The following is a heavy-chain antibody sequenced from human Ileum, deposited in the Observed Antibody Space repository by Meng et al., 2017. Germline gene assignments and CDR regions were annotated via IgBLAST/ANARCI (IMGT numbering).Heavy chain of an antibody. Sequence: GESLKISCRASGFTFGDSAVSWFRQAPGKGLEWVGFIRSKSSGESPQYAASVRGRFTISWDDSKIIAYLQMNSLRTEDTAVYYCTRSRDGYNFILDYWGQGKLVNVAS. J-gene: IGHJ4*02. CDR1: GFTFGDSA. V-gene: IGHV3-49*03. CDR2: IRSKSSGESP. CDR3: TRSRDGYNFILDY. D-gene: IGHD5-24*01.